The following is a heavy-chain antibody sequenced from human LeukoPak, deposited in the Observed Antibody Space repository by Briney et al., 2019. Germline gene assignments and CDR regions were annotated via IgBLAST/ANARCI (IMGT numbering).Heavy chain of an antibody. V-gene: IGHV3-23*01. J-gene: IGHJ4*02. D-gene: IGHD3-10*01. CDR3: AKARGNYGSGSYYKFLDC. Sequence: GGSLRLSCAASGFTFSSYAMSWVRQAPGKGLEWVSAISGSGGSTYYADPVKGRFTISRDNSKNTLYLQMNSLRAEDTAVYYCAKARGNYGSGSYYKFLDCWGQGTLVTVSS. CDR2: ISGSGGST. CDR1: GFTFSSYA.